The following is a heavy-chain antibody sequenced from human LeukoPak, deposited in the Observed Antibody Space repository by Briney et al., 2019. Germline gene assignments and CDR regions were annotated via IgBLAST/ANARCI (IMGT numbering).Heavy chain of an antibody. Sequence: PSETLSLTCTVSGGSISSSSYYWGWIRQPPGKGLEWIGSIYYSGSTYYNPSLKSRVTISVDTSKNQFSLKLSSVTAADTAVYYCARGTTVTTLGSCGQGTLVTVSS. CDR2: IYYSGST. V-gene: IGHV4-39*01. D-gene: IGHD4-17*01. CDR3: ARGTTVTTLGS. J-gene: IGHJ5*02. CDR1: GGSISSSSYY.